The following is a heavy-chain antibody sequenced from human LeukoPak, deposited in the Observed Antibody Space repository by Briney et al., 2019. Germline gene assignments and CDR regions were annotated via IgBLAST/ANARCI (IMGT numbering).Heavy chain of an antibody. CDR1: GGSISSHY. CDR2: IYSSGST. Sequence: SETLSLTCTVSGGSISSHYWSWIRQPPGKGLEWIGYIYSSGSTDYNPSLKSRVTISVDTSKNQFSLKLSSVTAADTAVYYCARGGSGNSGYWGQGTLVTVSS. CDR3: ARGGSGNSGY. V-gene: IGHV4-59*11. J-gene: IGHJ4*02. D-gene: IGHD2-15*01.